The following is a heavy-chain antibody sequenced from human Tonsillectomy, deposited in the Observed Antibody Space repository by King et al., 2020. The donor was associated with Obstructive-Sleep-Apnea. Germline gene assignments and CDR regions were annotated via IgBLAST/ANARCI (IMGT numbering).Heavy chain of an antibody. V-gene: IGHV3-43*01. CDR2: ISWDGINT. D-gene: IGHD2-15*01. CDR3: AKGACSGGNCYWTRDNNYYGMDV. Sequence: VQLVESGGVVVQPGGSLRLSCATSGFTFDDYTMHWVRQAPGKGLEWVSLISWDGINTHYSDSVKGRFTISRDNSKNSLYLQMNSLRTEDTALYYCAKGACSGGNCYWTRDNNYYGMDVWGQGTTVTVSS. J-gene: IGHJ6*02. CDR1: GFTFDDYT.